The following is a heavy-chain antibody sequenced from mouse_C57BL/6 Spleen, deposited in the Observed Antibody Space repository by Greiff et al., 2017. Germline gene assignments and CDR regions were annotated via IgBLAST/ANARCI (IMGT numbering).Heavy chain of an antibody. CDR2: IYPSDSET. Sequence: VQLQQPGAELVRPGSSVKLSCKASGYTFTSYWMDWVKQRPGQDLEWIGNIYPSDSETHYNQKFKDKATLTVDKSSSTAYMQLSSLTSEDSAVYYCAKSGDYDGAWFAYWGQGTLVTVSA. J-gene: IGHJ3*01. CDR3: AKSGDYDGAWFAY. CDR1: GYTFTSYW. V-gene: IGHV1-61*01. D-gene: IGHD2-4*01.